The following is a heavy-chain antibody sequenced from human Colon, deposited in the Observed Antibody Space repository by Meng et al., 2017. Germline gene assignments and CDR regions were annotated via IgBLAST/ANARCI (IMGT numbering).Heavy chain of an antibody. J-gene: IGHJ4*02. V-gene: IGHV4-4*02. CDR2: IYHSGIT. Sequence: QVQLQESGPGLVKPSGTLSLTCTVSGDSISSVNWWTWDRQSPGKGLEWIGEIYHSGITNYSPYLKSRVTMSLDKSKNTFSLILRSVTDAITAFYYCARSPLRNRIFDSWGQGTLVTVSS. CDR3: ARSPLRNRIFDS. D-gene: IGHD1/OR15-1a*01. CDR1: GDSISSVNW.